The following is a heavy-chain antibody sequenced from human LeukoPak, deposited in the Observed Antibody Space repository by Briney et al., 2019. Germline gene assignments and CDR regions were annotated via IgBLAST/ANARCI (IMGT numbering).Heavy chain of an antibody. CDR1: GGSFSGYY. CDR3: ARGCYVVVPAASRTKKSYDRGACYGY. CDR2: INHSGST. D-gene: IGHD2-2*01. J-gene: IGHJ4*02. Sequence: TSSETLSLTCAVYGGSFSGYYWSWIRQPPGKGLEWIGEINHSGSTNYNPSLKSRVTISVDTSKNQFSLKLSSVTAADTAVYYCARGCYVVVPAASRTKKSYDRGACYGYWGQGTLVTVSS. V-gene: IGHV4-34*01.